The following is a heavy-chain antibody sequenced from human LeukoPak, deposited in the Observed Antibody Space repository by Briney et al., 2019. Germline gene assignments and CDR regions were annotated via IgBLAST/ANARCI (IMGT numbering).Heavy chain of an antibody. CDR1: GFTFSSYA. CDR3: VRESETSGWFDH. V-gene: IGHV3-43*02. J-gene: IGHJ5*02. Sequence: PGGSLRLSCAASGFTFSSYAMNWVRQAPGKGLEWVSLISGDGGSTFYADSVRGRFTISRDNSKNSLSLQMSSLRSEDTALYFCVRESETSGWFDHWGQGTLVTVSS. D-gene: IGHD6-25*01. CDR2: ISGDGGST.